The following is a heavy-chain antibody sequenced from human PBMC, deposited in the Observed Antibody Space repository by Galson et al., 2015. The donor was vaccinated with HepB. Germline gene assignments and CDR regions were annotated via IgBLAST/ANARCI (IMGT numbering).Heavy chain of an antibody. CDR1: GFTFSSYG. J-gene: IGHJ5*02. CDR3: AGSAVAGTGWFDP. V-gene: IGHV3-33*08. Sequence: SLRLSCAASGFTFSSYGMHWVRQAPGKGLEWVAVIWYDGSNKYYADSVKGRFTISRDNSKNTLYLQMKSLRAEDTAVYYCAGSAVAGTGWFDPWGQGTLVTVSS. CDR2: IWYDGSNK. D-gene: IGHD6-19*01.